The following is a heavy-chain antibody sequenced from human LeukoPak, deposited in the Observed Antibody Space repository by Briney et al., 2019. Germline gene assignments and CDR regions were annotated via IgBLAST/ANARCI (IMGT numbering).Heavy chain of an antibody. CDR1: GGSISSYY. CDR3: TRGHSWTDY. V-gene: IGHV4-4*07. CDR2: IEPSGTN. J-gene: IGHJ4*02. D-gene: IGHD1-20*01. Sequence: SETLSLTCTVSGGSISSYYWSWIRQPPGKGLEWIGRIEPSGTNDHNPSLKSRVTMSINMSKNQFSLELISVTAADTAVYYCTRGHSWTDYWGQGTLVTVSS.